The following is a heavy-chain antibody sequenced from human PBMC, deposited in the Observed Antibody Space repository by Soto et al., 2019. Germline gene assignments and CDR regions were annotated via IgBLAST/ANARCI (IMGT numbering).Heavy chain of an antibody. J-gene: IGHJ4*02. CDR2: MNPNSGNT. V-gene: IGHV1-8*01. CDR3: ARGPKRYCSGGSCLDY. CDR1: GYTFTSYD. D-gene: IGHD2-15*01. Sequence: QVQLVQSGAEVKKPGASVKVSCKASGYTFTSYDINWVRQATGQGREWMGWMNPNSGNTGYAQKFQGRVTMTRNTSISTAYMELSSLRSEDTAVYYCARGPKRYCSGGSCLDYWGQGPLVTVSS.